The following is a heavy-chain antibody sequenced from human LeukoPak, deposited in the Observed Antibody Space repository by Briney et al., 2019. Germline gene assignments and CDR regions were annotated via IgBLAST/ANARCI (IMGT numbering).Heavy chain of an antibody. CDR1: GFTFSSYA. V-gene: IGHV3-30-3*01. Sequence: GSLRLSCAASGFTFSSYAMHWVRQAPGKGLEWVAVISYDGSNKYYADSVKGRFTISRDNSKNTLYLQMNSLRAEDTAVYYCARDLRDAFDIWGQGTMVTVSS. J-gene: IGHJ3*02. CDR3: ARDLRDAFDI. CDR2: ISYDGSNK.